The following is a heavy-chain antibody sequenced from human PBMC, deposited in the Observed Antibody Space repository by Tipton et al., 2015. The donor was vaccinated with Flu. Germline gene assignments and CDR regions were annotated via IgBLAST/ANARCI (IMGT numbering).Heavy chain of an antibody. J-gene: IGHJ6*02. Sequence: QLVQSGAEVKKPGSSVKVSCKASGGTFSGYKISWVRQAPGHGLEWMGWISAYNGDTKYAQKFQARVSMTTDPSTSTAYLELKSLRSDDTAVYYCAKYCGGGGCYSGYHGMDVWGQGTTVTVSS. D-gene: IGHD2-15*01. CDR3: AKYCGGGGCYSGYHGMDV. CDR2: ISAYNGDT. CDR1: GGTFSGYK. V-gene: IGHV1-18*01.